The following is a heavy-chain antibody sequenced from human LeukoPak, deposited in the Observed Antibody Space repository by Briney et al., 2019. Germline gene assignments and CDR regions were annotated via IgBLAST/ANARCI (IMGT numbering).Heavy chain of an antibody. J-gene: IGHJ4*02. V-gene: IGHV3-23*01. CDR1: GFTFSSYA. CDR3: AKVPSGYSYGANDY. CDR2: ISGSGGNT. Sequence: PGESLRLSCAASGFTFSSYAMSWVRQAPGKGLEWVSVISGSGGNTNYADSVKGRFTISRDNSKNTLYLQMNSLRAEDTAVYYCAKVPSGYSYGANDYWGQGTLVTVSS. D-gene: IGHD5-18*01.